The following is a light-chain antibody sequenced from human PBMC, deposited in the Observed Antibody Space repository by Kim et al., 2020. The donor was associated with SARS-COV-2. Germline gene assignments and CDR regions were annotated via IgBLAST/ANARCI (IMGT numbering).Light chain of an antibody. Sequence: SSELTQDPAVSVALGQTVRITCQGDSLRSYYASWYQQKPGQAPVLVIYGKNNRPSGIPDRISGSSSGNTASLTITGAQAEDEVDYYCNSRDNSGNHVIFGGGTQLTVL. CDR2: GKN. CDR3: NSRDNSGNHVI. V-gene: IGLV3-19*01. CDR1: SLRSYY. J-gene: IGLJ2*01.